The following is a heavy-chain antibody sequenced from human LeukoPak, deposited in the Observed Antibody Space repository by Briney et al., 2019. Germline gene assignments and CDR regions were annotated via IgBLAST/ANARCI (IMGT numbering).Heavy chain of an antibody. CDR2: IIPIFGTA. Sequence: SVKVSCKASGGTFSSYAISWVRQASGQGLEWMGGIIPIFGTANYAQKFQGRVTITTDESTSTAYMELSSLRSEDTAVYYCARDPIYGDLDVFDIWGQGTMVTVSS. D-gene: IGHD4-17*01. V-gene: IGHV1-69*05. J-gene: IGHJ3*02. CDR3: ARDPIYGDLDVFDI. CDR1: GGTFSSYA.